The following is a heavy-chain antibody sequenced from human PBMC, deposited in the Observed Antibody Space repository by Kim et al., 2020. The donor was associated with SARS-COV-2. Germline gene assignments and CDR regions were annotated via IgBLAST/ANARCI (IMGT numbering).Heavy chain of an antibody. V-gene: IGHV1-3*01. CDR1: GYTFTSYV. CDR2: INPGNGYT. CDR3: ARELRSGF. J-gene: IGHJ4*02. D-gene: IGHD3-10*01. Sequence: ASVKVSCKASGYTFTSYVIHWVRQAPGQRLEWMGWINPGNGYTTYSQKFQGRVTITRDTSASTAYMDLSSLRSEGMAVYYCARELRSGFWGQGPLVTVPS.